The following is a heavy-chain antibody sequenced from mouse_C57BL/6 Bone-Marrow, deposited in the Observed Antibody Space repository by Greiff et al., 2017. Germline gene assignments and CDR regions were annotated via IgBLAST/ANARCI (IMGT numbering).Heavy chain of an antibody. CDR1: GFTFSSYA. D-gene: IGHD2-4*01. V-gene: IGHV5-4*01. Sequence: EVQLVESGGGLVKPGGSLKLSCAASGFTFSSYAMSWVRQTPEKRLEWVATISDGGSYTYYPDNVKGRFTISRDNAKNNLYLQMSHLKSEDTAMYYCARKIYDYASYYFDYWGQGTTLTVSS. CDR2: ISDGGSYT. J-gene: IGHJ2*01. CDR3: ARKIYDYASYYFDY.